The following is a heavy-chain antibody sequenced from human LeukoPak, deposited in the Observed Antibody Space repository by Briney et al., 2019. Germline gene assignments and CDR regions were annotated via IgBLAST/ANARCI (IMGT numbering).Heavy chain of an antibody. CDR2: IWYDGSNK. V-gene: IGHV3-33*06. CDR3: AKDVAGGSYYPLDY. Sequence: PGRSLRLSCAASGFTFSSYGMHWVRQAPGKGLEWVAVIWYDGSNKYYADSVKGRFTISRDNSKNTLYLQMNSLRAEDTAVYYCAKDVAGGSYYPLDYWGQGTLVTVSS. CDR1: GFTFSSYG. D-gene: IGHD1-26*01. J-gene: IGHJ4*02.